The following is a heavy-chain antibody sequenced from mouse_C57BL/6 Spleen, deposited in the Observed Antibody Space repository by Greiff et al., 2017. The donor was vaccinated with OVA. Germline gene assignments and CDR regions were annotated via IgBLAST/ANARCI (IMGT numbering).Heavy chain of an antibody. D-gene: IGHD1-1*01. CDR1: GYTFTSYW. V-gene: IGHV1-50*01. Sequence: VQLQQSGAELVKPGASVKLSCKASGYTFTSYWMQWVKQRPGQGLEWIGEIDPSDSYTNYNQKFKGKATLTVDTSSSTAYMQLSSLTSEDSAVYYCARWGGSSAFDYWGQGTTLTVSS. J-gene: IGHJ2*01. CDR2: IDPSDSYT. CDR3: ARWGGSSAFDY.